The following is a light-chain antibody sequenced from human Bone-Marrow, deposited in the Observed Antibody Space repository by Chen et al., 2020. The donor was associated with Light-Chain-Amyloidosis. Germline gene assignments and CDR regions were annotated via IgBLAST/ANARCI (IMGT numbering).Light chain of an antibody. V-gene: IGLV2-11*01. CDR2: DVS. J-gene: IGLJ3*02. Sequence: QSALTQPRSVSGSPGQSITISCTGTSGDVGGYYFVSWYQQHPGKAPQLIIYDVSKRPPGVPYRFSGSKSGNTASLPVHGLQAEDEADYYCSSYAGSYTWVFGGGTKLTVL. CDR3: SSYAGSYTWV. CDR1: SGDVGGYYF.